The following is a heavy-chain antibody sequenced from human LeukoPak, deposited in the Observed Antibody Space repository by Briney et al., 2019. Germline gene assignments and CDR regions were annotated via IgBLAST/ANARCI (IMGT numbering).Heavy chain of an antibody. V-gene: IGHV3-30*02. CDR3: AKDPTHYRVWDYYETIGLSY. CDR1: GFTFSSYG. D-gene: IGHD3-22*01. J-gene: IGHJ4*02. Sequence: GGSLRLSCAASGFTFSSYGMHWVRQAPGKGLEWVAFIRYDGSNKYYADSVKGRSTISRGNSKNTLNLQMNSLRAEDTAVYYCAKDPTHYRVWDYYETIGLSYWGQGTLVTVSS. CDR2: IRYDGSNK.